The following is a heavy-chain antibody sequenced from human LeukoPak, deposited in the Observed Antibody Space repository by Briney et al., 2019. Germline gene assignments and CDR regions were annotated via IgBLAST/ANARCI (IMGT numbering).Heavy chain of an antibody. CDR3: ARRGPASDYYYKGGFDI. Sequence: GGSLRLSCAASGFTFNSYWMHWVRHAPGKGLVWVSHINTDGSVTTYADSVKGRFTISRDNSKSSLYLQMNSLRADDTAVYYCARRGPASDYYYKGGFDIWGQGTMVTVSS. CDR1: GFTFNSYW. V-gene: IGHV3-74*01. J-gene: IGHJ3*02. CDR2: INTDGSVT. D-gene: IGHD3-22*01.